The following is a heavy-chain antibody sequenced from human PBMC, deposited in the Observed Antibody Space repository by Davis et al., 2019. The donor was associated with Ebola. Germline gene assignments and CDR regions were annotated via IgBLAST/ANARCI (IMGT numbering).Heavy chain of an antibody. CDR2: QGLSADT. D-gene: IGHD6-19*01. CDR3: AKDTSNVWFDV. Sequence: GGSLRLSCAASGLTFSTYTLNWVRQAPGKGLEWVSTQGLSADTYYADSVKGRFTISRDNSKNTLHLQMNSLRVEDTAIYYCAKDTSNVWFDVWGQGTMVTVSS. J-gene: IGHJ3*01. V-gene: IGHV3-23*01. CDR1: GLTFSTYT.